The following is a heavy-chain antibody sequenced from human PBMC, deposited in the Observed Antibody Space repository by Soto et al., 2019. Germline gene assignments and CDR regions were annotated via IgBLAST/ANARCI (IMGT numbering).Heavy chain of an antibody. CDR2: IYYSGST. J-gene: IGHJ4*02. CDR1: GGSISSSSYY. D-gene: IGHD5-18*01. V-gene: IGHV4-39*01. CDR3: ARHGDGYSYGYESSYFDY. Sequence: PSETLSLTCTVSGGSISSSSYYWGWIRQPLGKGLEWIGSIYYSGSTYYNPSLKSRVTISVDTSKNQFSLKLSSVTAADTAAYYCARHGDGYSYGYESSYFDYWGQGTLVTVSS.